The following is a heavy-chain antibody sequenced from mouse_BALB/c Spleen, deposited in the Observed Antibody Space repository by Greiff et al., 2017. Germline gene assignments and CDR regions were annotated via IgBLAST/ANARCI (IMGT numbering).Heavy chain of an antibody. D-gene: IGHD2-13*01. V-gene: IGHV1-4*02. Sequence: VQLKESAAELARPGASVKMSCKASGYTFTSYTMHWVKQRPGQGLEWIGYINPSSGYTEYNQKFKDKTTLTADKSSSTAYMQLSSLTSEDSAVYYCARSGLQEAMDYWGQGTSVTVSS. J-gene: IGHJ4*01. CDR1: GYTFTSYT. CDR2: INPSSGYT. CDR3: ARSGLQEAMDY.